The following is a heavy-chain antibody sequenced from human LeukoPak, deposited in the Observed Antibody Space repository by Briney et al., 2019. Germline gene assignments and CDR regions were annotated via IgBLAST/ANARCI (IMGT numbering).Heavy chain of an antibody. CDR2: INPNSGGT. V-gene: IGHV1-2*02. J-gene: IGHJ6*02. CDR3: ATANYHGSGSHYFFRANGMDV. CDR1: GYTFTGYY. Sequence: ASVKVSCKASGYTFTGYYMHWVRQAPGQGLEWMGWINPNSGGTNYAQKFQGRVTMTRDTSISTAYMELSRLRSDDTAVYYCATANYHGSGSHYFFRANGMDVWGQGTTVTVSS. D-gene: IGHD3-10*01.